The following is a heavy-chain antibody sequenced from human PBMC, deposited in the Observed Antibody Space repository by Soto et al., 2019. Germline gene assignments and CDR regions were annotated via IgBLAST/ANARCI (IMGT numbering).Heavy chain of an antibody. Sequence: PGGSLRLSCAASGFTFSSYGMHWVRQAPGKGLEWVAVISYDGSNKYYADSVKGRFTISRDNSKNTLYLQMNSLRAEDTAVYYCAKDSAPSGGATLGYPTYYYYGMDVWGQGTTVTVSS. CDR3: AKDSAPSGGATLGYPTYYYYGMDV. V-gene: IGHV3-30*18. CDR1: GFTFSSYG. D-gene: IGHD1-26*01. J-gene: IGHJ6*02. CDR2: ISYDGSNK.